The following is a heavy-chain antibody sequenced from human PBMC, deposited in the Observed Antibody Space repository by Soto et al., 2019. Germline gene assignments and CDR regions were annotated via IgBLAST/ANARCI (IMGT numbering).Heavy chain of an antibody. V-gene: IGHV4-61*01. CDR2: IYYSGST. CDR3: ARDYRRQRFLEGDYYYYGMDV. CDR1: GGSVSSGNYY. J-gene: IGHJ6*02. Sequence: SETLSLTCTVSGGSVSSGNYYWSWIRQPPGKGLEWIGYIYYSGSTSYNPSLKSRVTMSADTSKNQFSLQLSSVTDADTAVYYCARDYRRQRFLEGDYYYYGMDVWGQGSTVIVSS. D-gene: IGHD3-3*01.